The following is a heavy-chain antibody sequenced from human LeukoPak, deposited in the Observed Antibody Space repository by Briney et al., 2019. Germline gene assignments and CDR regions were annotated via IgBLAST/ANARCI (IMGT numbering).Heavy chain of an antibody. V-gene: IGHV3-9*01. D-gene: IGHD1-1*01. Sequence: QPGRSLRLSCAASGFTFDDYAMHWVRQAPGKGLEWVSGISWNSGSIGYADSVKGRFTISRDNAKNSLYLQMNSLRAEDTAVYYCARGASGNWNDRSHFDYWGQGTLVTVSS. CDR1: GFTFDDYA. J-gene: IGHJ4*02. CDR3: ARGASGNWNDRSHFDY. CDR2: ISWNSGSI.